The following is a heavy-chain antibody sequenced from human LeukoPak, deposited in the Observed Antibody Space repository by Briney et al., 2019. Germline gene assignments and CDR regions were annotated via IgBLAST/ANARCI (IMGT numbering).Heavy chain of an antibody. CDR2: VYYSGST. CDR1: GGSIGSSSYY. CDR3: ARHQTHGSGSFDP. D-gene: IGHD3-10*01. J-gene: IGHJ5*02. Sequence: PSETLSLTCTVSGGSIGSSSYYWGWIRQPPGKGLEWIGSVYYSGSTYYNPSLKSRVTISVDTSKNQFSLKLSSVTAADTAVYHCARHQTHGSGSFDPWGQGTLVTVSS. V-gene: IGHV4-39*01.